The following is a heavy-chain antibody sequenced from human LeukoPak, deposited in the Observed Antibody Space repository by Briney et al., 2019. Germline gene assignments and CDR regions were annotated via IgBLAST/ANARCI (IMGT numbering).Heavy chain of an antibody. J-gene: IGHJ6*04. CDR3: ARGRPGNV. CDR1: GGSISSGSYY. CDR2: IYTSGST. V-gene: IGHV4-61*02. Sequence: PSQTLSLTCTVSGGSISSGSYYWSWIRQPAGKGLEWIGRIYTSGSTNYNPSLKSRVTISVDTSKNQFSLKLSSVTAADTAVYYCARGRPGNVWGKGTTVTVSS.